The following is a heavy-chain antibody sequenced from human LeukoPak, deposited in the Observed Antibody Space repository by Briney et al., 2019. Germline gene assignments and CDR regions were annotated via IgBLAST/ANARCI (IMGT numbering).Heavy chain of an antibody. V-gene: IGHV1-69*05. Sequence: GASVKVSCKASGGTFSSYAISWVRQAPGQGLEWMGGIIPIFGTANYAQKLQGRVTMATDTSTSTAYMELRSLRSDDTAVYYCARVKFVVTPINWFDPWGQGTLVTVSS. D-gene: IGHD4-23*01. CDR3: ARVKFVVTPINWFDP. CDR1: GGTFSSYA. CDR2: IIPIFGTA. J-gene: IGHJ5*02.